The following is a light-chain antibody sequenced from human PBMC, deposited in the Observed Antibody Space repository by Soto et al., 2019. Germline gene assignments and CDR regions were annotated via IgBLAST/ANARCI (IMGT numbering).Light chain of an antibody. CDR1: QSVSSN. CDR2: GAS. J-gene: IGKJ4*01. V-gene: IGKV3-15*01. Sequence: ENVLTQSPATLSLSPGERATLSCRASQSVSSNLAWYQQKPGQAPRLLIYGASTRATGIQASFSGSGSGTGFTLTIRSLQSQDFAVYYCKQYYKWPLTFGEGTKVDIK. CDR3: KQYYKWPLT.